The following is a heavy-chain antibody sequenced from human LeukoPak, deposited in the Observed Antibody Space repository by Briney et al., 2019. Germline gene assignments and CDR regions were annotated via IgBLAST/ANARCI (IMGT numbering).Heavy chain of an antibody. D-gene: IGHD3-22*01. Sequence: PGGSLRLSCAASGFTVTNNYMSWVRQAPGKGLEWVSVIYSGGSTYYADSVKGRFTISRDNSKNTLYLQMGSLRAEDMAVYYCARDRGRYYYDSSGYYDYWGQGTLVTVSS. CDR3: ARDRGRYYYDSSGYYDY. CDR2: IYSGGST. CDR1: GFTVTNNY. J-gene: IGHJ4*02. V-gene: IGHV3-53*05.